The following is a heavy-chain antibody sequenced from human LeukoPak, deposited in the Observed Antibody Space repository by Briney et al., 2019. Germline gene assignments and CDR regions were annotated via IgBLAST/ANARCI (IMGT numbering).Heavy chain of an antibody. CDR2: ISYDGSDK. CDR3: AKSLRGTGLDAFDI. Sequence: GGSPRLSCAASGFTFSAYAMHWVRQAPGKGLEWVALISYDGSDKYYAGSVKGRFTISRDNSKNTLYLQMNSLRADDTAVYYCAKSLRGTGLDAFDIWGQGTMVTVSS. J-gene: IGHJ3*02. D-gene: IGHD2-8*02. V-gene: IGHV3-30*18. CDR1: GFTFSAYA.